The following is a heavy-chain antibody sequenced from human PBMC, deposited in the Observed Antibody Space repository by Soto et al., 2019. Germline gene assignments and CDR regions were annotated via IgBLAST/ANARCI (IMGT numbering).Heavy chain of an antibody. D-gene: IGHD1-7*01. CDR3: AKIETGTPPHDY. CDR2: ISYDGSNK. Sequence: PGGSLRLSCAASGFTFSSYGMHWVRQAPGKGLEWVAVISYDGSNKYYADSVKGRFTISRDNSKNTLYLQMNSLRAEDTAVYYCAKIETGTPPHDYWGQGTLVTVSS. CDR1: GFTFSSYG. V-gene: IGHV3-30*18. J-gene: IGHJ4*02.